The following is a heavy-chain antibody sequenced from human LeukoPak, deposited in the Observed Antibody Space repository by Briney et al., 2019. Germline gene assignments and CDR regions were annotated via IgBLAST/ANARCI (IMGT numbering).Heavy chain of an antibody. CDR2: IYSGGST. J-gene: IGHJ3*02. V-gene: IGHV3-53*05. CDR3: RGGQIGGNDAFDI. D-gene: IGHD6-25*01. CDR1: GLTVSSSY. Sequence: GGSLRLSCAASGLTVSSSYMSWVRQAAGKGLEWVSTIYSGGSTYYADSVKGRFTISRDNSKNTLYLQMNSLRAEDTAVYYCRGGQIGGNDAFDIWGQGTMVTVSS.